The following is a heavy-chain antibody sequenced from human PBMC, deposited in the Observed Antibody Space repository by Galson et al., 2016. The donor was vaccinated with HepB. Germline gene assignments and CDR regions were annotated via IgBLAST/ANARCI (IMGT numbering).Heavy chain of an antibody. Sequence: SLRLSCAASGFTFSNYGMHWVRQAPGKGLEWVAIIWYDGSKKYYADSVKGRFTISRDNYKNTQYLQMNTLRAEDTAVYYCARADIGTSGTFPKFDPWGQGTLVTVSS. D-gene: IGHD2-15*01. J-gene: IGHJ5*02. CDR3: ARADIGTSGTFPKFDP. CDR1: GFTFSNYG. CDR2: IWYDGSKK. V-gene: IGHV3-33*01.